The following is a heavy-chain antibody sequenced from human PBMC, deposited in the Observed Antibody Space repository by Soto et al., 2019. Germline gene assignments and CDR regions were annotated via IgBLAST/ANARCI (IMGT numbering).Heavy chain of an antibody. D-gene: IGHD1-26*01. V-gene: IGHV3-64*01. Sequence: EVQLVESGGGLVQPGGSLRLSCAASGFTFSGYAMHWVRQAPGKGLEYVSAINSNGGSTYYANSVKGRFTISRDNSKNTLYLQMGSLRAEDMAVYYCARDGGSYYLDSWGQGTLVTVSS. CDR3: ARDGGSYYLDS. J-gene: IGHJ4*02. CDR1: GFTFSGYA. CDR2: INSNGGST.